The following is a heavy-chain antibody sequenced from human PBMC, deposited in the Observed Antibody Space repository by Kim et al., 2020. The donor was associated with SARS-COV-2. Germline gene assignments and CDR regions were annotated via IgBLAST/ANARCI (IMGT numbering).Heavy chain of an antibody. CDR3: ARSGYSSGWYSLGYFDY. D-gene: IGHD6-19*01. V-gene: IGHV1-3*01. Sequence: ASVKVSCKASGYTFTSYAMHWVRQAPGQRLEWMGWINAGNGNTKYSQKFQGRVTITRDTSASTAYMELSSLRSEDTAVYYCARSGYSSGWYSLGYFDYWGQGTLVTVSS. CDR1: GYTFTSYA. CDR2: INAGNGNT. J-gene: IGHJ4*02.